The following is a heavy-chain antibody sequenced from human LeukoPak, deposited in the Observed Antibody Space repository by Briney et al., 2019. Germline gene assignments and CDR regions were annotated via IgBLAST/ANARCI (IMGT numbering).Heavy chain of an antibody. V-gene: IGHV4-59*08. CDR1: GGSISSYY. Sequence: SETLSLTCTVSGGSISSYYWSWIRRPPGKGLEWIAYISDIGSINYNPSLKSRVTISLDTSKNQFSLKLSSVTAADTAVYYCAGHHPRNTVDFWGQGTLVTVSS. D-gene: IGHD2/OR15-2a*01. J-gene: IGHJ4*02. CDR2: ISDIGSI. CDR3: AGHHPRNTVDF.